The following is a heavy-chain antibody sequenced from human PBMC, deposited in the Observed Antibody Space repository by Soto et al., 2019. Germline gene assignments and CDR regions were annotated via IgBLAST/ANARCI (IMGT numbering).Heavy chain of an antibody. J-gene: IGHJ5*02. CDR2: IYHSGST. V-gene: IGHV4-30-2*01. CDR3: ARGVVVAATHTFDP. Sequence: PSETLSLTCAVSGGSISSGGYSWSWIRQPPGKGLEWIGYIYHSGSTYYNPSLKSRVTISVDGSKNQFSLKLSSVTAADTAVYYCARGVVVAATHTFDPWGQGTLVTVSS. CDR1: GGSISSGGYS. D-gene: IGHD2-15*01.